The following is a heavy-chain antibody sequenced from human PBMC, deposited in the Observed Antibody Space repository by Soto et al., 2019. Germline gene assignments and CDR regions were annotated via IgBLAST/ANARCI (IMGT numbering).Heavy chain of an antibody. J-gene: IGHJ5*02. Sequence: EVQLLESGGGLVQPGGSLRLSCAASGFTFSSYAMSWVRQAPGKGLEWVSAISGSGGSTYYADSVKGRFTISRDNSKNTLHLQMNSLRAEDTAVYYCAKDNGDYDFWSGYYPRHWFDPWGQGTLVTVSS. V-gene: IGHV3-23*01. D-gene: IGHD3-3*01. CDR3: AKDNGDYDFWSGYYPRHWFDP. CDR2: ISGSGGST. CDR1: GFTFSSYA.